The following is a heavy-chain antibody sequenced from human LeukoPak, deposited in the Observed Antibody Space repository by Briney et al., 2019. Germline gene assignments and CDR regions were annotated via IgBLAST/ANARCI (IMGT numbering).Heavy chain of an antibody. CDR2: INHSGST. Sequence: PSQTLSLTCTVSGGSISSGSYYWSWIRQPPGKGLEWIGEINHSGSTNYNPSLKSRVTISVDTSKNQFSLKLSSVTAADTAVYYCARGAVAGAFDIWGQGTMVTVSS. J-gene: IGHJ3*02. D-gene: IGHD6-19*01. CDR1: GGSISSGSYY. CDR3: ARGAVAGAFDI. V-gene: IGHV4-30-2*01.